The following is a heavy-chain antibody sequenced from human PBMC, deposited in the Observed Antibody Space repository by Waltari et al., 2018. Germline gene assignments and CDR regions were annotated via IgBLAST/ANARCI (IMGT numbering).Heavy chain of an antibody. CDR3: AKDRASSSQFLVDL. Sequence: ELQLVESGGGLVQPGRSLRLSCVASGFTFEEYAMNWVRQAPGKGLEWVAGISWNIDDLVYADSVKGRFTISRDNAKSSLYLQMNTLRTEDMAFYYCAKDRASSSQFLVDLWGQGTLVTLSS. J-gene: IGHJ4*02. CDR1: GFTFEEYA. V-gene: IGHV3-9*03. CDR2: ISWNIDDL. D-gene: IGHD6-19*01.